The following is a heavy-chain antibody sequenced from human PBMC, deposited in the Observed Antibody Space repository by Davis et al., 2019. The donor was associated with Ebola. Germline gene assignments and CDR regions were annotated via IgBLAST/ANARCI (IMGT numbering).Heavy chain of an antibody. J-gene: IGHJ3*02. CDR1: GYTFTSYG. D-gene: IGHD1-26*01. CDR2: ISGYNGNT. V-gene: IGHV1-18*01. CDR3: AKDTSNIWFDI. Sequence: AASVKVSCKASGYTFTSYGISWVRQAPGQGLEWMGWISGYNGNTQYAQKFQGRVTLTTDISTSTAYMELRSLRSDDTAIYYCAKDTSNIWFDIWGQGTNVTVSS.